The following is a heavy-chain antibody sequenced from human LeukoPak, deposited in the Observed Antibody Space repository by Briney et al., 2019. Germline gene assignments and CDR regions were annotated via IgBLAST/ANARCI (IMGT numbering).Heavy chain of an antibody. CDR2: IYYSGST. CDR1: GGSIRSYY. J-gene: IGHJ4*02. Sequence: SETLTLPCTVSGGSIRSYYWSWIRQPPGKGLEWIGYIYYSGSTNYNPPLKSRVPISVDTSKNQFSLKLSSVTTADTAVYYCARALFLGQLGLFDYWGQGTLVTVSS. CDR3: ARALFLGQLGLFDY. V-gene: IGHV4-59*01. D-gene: IGHD5-18*01.